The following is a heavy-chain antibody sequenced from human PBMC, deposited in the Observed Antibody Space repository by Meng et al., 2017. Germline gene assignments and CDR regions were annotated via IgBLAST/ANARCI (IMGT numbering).Heavy chain of an antibody. J-gene: IGHJ4*02. CDR3: ARVLSSSGWSEIDY. CDR1: GFTFSSYS. Sequence: VERVVSWGGLVKPGGSLSLSCAASGFTFSSYSMNWVRQAPGKGLEWVSSISSSSSYIYYADSVKGRFTISRDNAKNSLYLQMNSLRAEDTAVYYCARVLSSSGWSEIDYWGQGTLVTVSS. D-gene: IGHD6-19*01. CDR2: ISSSSSYI. V-gene: IGHV3-21*01.